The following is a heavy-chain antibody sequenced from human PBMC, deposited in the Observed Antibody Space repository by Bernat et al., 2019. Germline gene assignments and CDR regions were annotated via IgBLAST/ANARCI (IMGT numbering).Heavy chain of an antibody. CDR1: GFTFSSYA. CDR3: ARDRVATMDFDAFDI. CDR2: ISYDGSNK. J-gene: IGHJ3*02. V-gene: IGHV3-30*01. Sequence: VQLVESGGGVVQPGRSLRLSCAASGFTFSSYAMHWVRQAPGKGLEWVAVISYDGSNKYYADSVKGRFTISRDNSKNTLYLQMNSLRAEDTAVYYCARDRVATMDFDAFDIWGQGTMVTVSS. D-gene: IGHD5-12*01.